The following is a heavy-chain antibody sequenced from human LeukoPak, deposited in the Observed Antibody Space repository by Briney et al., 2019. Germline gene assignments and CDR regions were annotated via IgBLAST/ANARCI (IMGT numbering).Heavy chain of an antibody. Sequence: GGSLRLSCAASGFIFTTYWMHWVRQAPGKGLVWVSHISGSGVSTYYADSVKGRFTASRDNSKNTLSLQMNSLRADDTAVYYCAKDLRQVGGSTVNWGQGTLVTVSS. D-gene: IGHD1-26*01. CDR2: ISGSGVST. CDR3: AKDLRQVGGSTVN. CDR1: GFIFTTYW. J-gene: IGHJ4*02. V-gene: IGHV3-23*01.